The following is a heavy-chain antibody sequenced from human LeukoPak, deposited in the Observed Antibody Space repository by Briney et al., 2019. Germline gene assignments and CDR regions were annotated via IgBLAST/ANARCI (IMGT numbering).Heavy chain of an antibody. V-gene: IGHV3-21*01. CDR3: ARDHFPAITMIVVAEGFDY. CDR1: RFTFSSYS. D-gene: IGHD3-22*01. J-gene: IGHJ4*02. Sequence: GGSLRLSCAASRFTFSSYSMNWVRQAPGKGLEWVSSISSSSSYIYYADSVKGRFTISRDNAKNSLYLQMNSLRAEDTAVYYCARDHFPAITMIVVAEGFDYWGQGTLVTVSS. CDR2: ISSSSSYI.